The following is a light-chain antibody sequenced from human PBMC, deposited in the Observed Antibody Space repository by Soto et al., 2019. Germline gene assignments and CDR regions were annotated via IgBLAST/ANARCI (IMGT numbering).Light chain of an antibody. Sequence: EIVLMQSPGTLSLSPGEGATLSCRASQSVASRNLAWHQQKSGQAPRLLIYGASSGAIHTPDRFSGSGSGTDFTLTISGLEPEDFAVYYCQHFGNSLWTFGQGTKVDIK. CDR1: QSVASRN. CDR2: GAS. CDR3: QHFGNSLWT. V-gene: IGKV3-20*01. J-gene: IGKJ1*01.